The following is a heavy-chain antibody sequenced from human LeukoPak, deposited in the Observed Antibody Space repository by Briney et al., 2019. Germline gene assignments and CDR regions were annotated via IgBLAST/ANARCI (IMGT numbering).Heavy chain of an antibody. V-gene: IGHV3-30*02. J-gene: IGHJ6*03. CDR3: AKVGGYCSGGSCYSQGLHYMDV. CDR1: GFTFSSYG. Sequence: GGSLRLSCAASGFTFSSYGMHWVRQAPGKGLEWVAFIRYDGSNKYYADSVKGRFTISRDNSKNTLYLQMNSLRAEDTAVYYGAKVGGYCSGGSCYSQGLHYMDVWGKGTTVTVSS. D-gene: IGHD2-15*01. CDR2: IRYDGSNK.